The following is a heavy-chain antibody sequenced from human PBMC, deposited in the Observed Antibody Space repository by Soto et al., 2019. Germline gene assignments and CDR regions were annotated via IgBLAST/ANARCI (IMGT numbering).Heavy chain of an antibody. J-gene: IGHJ4*02. CDR2: IIPIFGTA. D-gene: IGHD3-22*01. V-gene: IGHV1-69*13. CDR3: ARGPYFYDRSGSHLSDY. CDR1: GGTFSSYA. Sequence: SVKVSCKASGGTFSSYAISWVRQAPGQGLEWMGGIIPIFGTANYAQKFQGRVTITADESTSTAYMELSSLRSEDTGVYYCARGPYFYDRSGSHLSDYWGKGILVSVSS.